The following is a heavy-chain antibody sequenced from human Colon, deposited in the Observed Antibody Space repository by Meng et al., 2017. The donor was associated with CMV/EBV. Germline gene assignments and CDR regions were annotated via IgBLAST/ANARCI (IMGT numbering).Heavy chain of an antibody. J-gene: IGHJ4*02. CDR1: RFSFSSYG. D-gene: IGHD2-2*01. Sequence: GGSLRLSCVASRFSFSSYGMHWVRQAPGKGLEWVAFIRYEGRDKDYGDSVKGRFTISRDNSKNTLYLEMNSLRPEDTAVYYCAKGANCSSVTCRPYYFDYWGQGALVTVSS. V-gene: IGHV3-30*02. CDR3: AKGANCSSVTCRPYYFDY. CDR2: IRYEGRDK.